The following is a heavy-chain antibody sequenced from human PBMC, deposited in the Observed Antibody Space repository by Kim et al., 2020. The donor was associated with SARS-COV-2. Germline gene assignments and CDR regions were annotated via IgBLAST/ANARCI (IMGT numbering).Heavy chain of an antibody. D-gene: IGHD6-13*01. Sequence: YCVDSVKGRFTVSRDNAKTSLSLQMNSLRAEDTAVYYCARTDFAAAGNYWGQGTLVTVSS. V-gene: IGHV3-7*03. J-gene: IGHJ4*02. CDR3: ARTDFAAAGNY.